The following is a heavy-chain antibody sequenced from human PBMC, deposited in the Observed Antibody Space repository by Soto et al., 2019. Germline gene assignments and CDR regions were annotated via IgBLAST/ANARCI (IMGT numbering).Heavy chain of an antibody. CDR2: IKQDGSEK. V-gene: IGHV3-7*01. Sequence: GSLRLSCAASGFTFSSYWMSWVRQAPGKGLEWVANIKQDGSEKYYVDSVKGRFTISRDNAKNSLYLQMNSLRAEDTAVYYCAREKEDIVLVPAAKGGYYYYGMDVWGQGTTVTVSS. D-gene: IGHD2-2*01. J-gene: IGHJ6*02. CDR1: GFTFSSYW. CDR3: AREKEDIVLVPAAKGGYYYYGMDV.